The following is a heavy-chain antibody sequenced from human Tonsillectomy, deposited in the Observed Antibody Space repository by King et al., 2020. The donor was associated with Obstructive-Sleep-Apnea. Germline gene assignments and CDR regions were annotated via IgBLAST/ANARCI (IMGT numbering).Heavy chain of an antibody. CDR3: ARGRRYSSGWSPGYFDL. CDR1: GFTFSSYA. Sequence: VQLVESGGGVVQPGRSLRLSCAASGFTFSSYAMHWVRQAPGKGLEWVAVISYDGSNKYYADSVKGRFTISRDNSNNTLYLQMNSLRAEDTAVYYCARGRRYSSGWSPGYFDLWGRGTLVTVSS. CDR2: ISYDGSNK. D-gene: IGHD6-19*01. J-gene: IGHJ2*01. V-gene: IGHV3-30*04.